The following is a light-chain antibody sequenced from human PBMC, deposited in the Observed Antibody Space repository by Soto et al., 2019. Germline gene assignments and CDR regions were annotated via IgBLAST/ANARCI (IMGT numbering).Light chain of an antibody. Sequence: EIVLTQSPGSLSLSPGERGTLSCRASQSVSSNFLAWYQQKPGQAPRLLIFGASGRATGIPERFSGSGSGTDFSLTISRLEPEDSAVYYCQQYGSSLLTFGGGTKVDIK. J-gene: IGKJ4*01. V-gene: IGKV3-20*01. CDR2: GAS. CDR1: QSVSSNF. CDR3: QQYGSSLLT.